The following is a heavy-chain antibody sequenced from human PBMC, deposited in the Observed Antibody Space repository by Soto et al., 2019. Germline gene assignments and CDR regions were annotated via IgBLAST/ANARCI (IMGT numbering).Heavy chain of an antibody. Sequence: PSEILSLTCTVAGGSISGFYWSWVRQPAGKGLEWIGRIYSSGATKYNPSLRNRVTMSVDTYTDQYSMNLASMTAADTDVYFCARGPFCGNDCYFDVWGQGTQVT. CDR3: ARGPFCGNDCYFDV. D-gene: IGHD2-21*02. V-gene: IGHV4-4*07. CDR2: IYSSGAT. CDR1: GGSISGFY. J-gene: IGHJ4*02.